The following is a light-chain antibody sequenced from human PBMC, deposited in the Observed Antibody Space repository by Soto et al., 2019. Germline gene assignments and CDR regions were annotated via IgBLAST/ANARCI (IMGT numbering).Light chain of an antibody. V-gene: IGKV1-12*01. CDR3: QQVNSFPIT. CDR2: AAS. CDR1: QGISSW. J-gene: IGKJ5*01. Sequence: DIQMTQSPSSMSASVGDRVTIACRASQGISSWLAWYQRKPGRAPNLLIYAASSLQSGVPSRFSGSGSGTDFTLTISSLQPADAATYYCQQVNSFPITFGQGTRLEIK.